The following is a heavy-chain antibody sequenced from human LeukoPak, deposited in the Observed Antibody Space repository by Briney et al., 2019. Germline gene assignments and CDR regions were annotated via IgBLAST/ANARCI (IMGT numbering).Heavy chain of an antibody. J-gene: IGHJ4*02. CDR1: RFTFSNYE. CDR3: ATCPPSSWYYFDV. Sequence: GVSQSLSCAASRFTFSNYEMHWVRQAPEKGLEWLSYISSSGNTIYYANSVKGPFTIYRDNSKNSLYLQMNSLRAEDTAVYYCATCPPSSWYYFDVCGQGAVVIVSS. V-gene: IGHV3-48*03. CDR2: ISSSGNTI. D-gene: IGHD6-13*01.